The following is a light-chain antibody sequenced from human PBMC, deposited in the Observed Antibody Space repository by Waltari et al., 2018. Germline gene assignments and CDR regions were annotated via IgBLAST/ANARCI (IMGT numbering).Light chain of an antibody. CDR2: GND. V-gene: IGLV1-44*01. CDR1: SSDIGSAT. Sequence: QSALTQPPSVSGTPGQRVTISCSTSSSDIGSATVNWYQQLPGTAPKLLIFGNDQRPSGVPYRFSGSKSGTSASLATRGLQSEDEADYYCAAWHKSLSGPVFGGGTKLTVL. J-gene: IGLJ3*02. CDR3: AAWHKSLSGPV.